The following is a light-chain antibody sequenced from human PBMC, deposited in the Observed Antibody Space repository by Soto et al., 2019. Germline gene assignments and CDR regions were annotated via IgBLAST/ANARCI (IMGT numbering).Light chain of an antibody. V-gene: IGLV2-23*01. J-gene: IGLJ1*01. Sequence: QSALAQPASVSGSPGQSVTISCTGTSSDVGAYISVSWYQQHPDKAPQLMIYKGTQRPSGVSNRFSGSTSGNAASLTISGLQAGDEADYFCCSSAPESTYVFGTGTKVTVL. CDR3: CSSAPESTYV. CDR1: SSDVGAYIS. CDR2: KGT.